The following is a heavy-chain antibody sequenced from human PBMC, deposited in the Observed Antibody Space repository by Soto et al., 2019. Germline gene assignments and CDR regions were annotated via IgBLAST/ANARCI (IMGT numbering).Heavy chain of an antibody. V-gene: IGHV4-30-2*01. CDR1: GGSIRSGGYS. J-gene: IGHJ4*02. CDR2: IYHSVST. CDR3: ARVPVY. Sequence: QLQLLESGSGLVKPSQTLSLTCADSGGSIRSGGYSWGWIRQPPGKGLEWIGYIYHSVSTYYNPSLKSRVTISVYTSKNQFSLRLSSVTAADTAVYYCARVPVYWGQGTLVTVSS.